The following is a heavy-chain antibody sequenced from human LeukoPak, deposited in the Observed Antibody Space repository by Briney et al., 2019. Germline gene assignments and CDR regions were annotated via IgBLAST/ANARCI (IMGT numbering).Heavy chain of an antibody. CDR3: VREGSRGSFDS. V-gene: IGHV3-30*04. Sequence: QAGGCLRLSCAAPRFTFSIATMDRGRQAPGKGLEWVAVISYDGSNKYYADSVKGRFTISRDNSKNTLYLQMNSLRTEDTVVYHCVREGSRGSFDSWGQGTLVTVSS. CDR2: ISYDGSNK. CDR1: RFTFSIAT. J-gene: IGHJ4*02. D-gene: IGHD2-15*01.